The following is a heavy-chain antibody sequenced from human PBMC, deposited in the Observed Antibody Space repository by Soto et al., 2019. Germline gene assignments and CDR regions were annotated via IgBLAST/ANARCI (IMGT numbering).Heavy chain of an antibody. D-gene: IGHD2-8*01. V-gene: IGHV4-59*01. J-gene: IGHJ4*02. CDR3: ARVANGVFLY. Sequence: QVQLQESGPGLVKPSETLSLTCTVSGGSISSYYWSWIRQPPGMGLEWIGYIYYTGSTNYNPSLKCRVTISVDTSKNQFSLKLSSVTAADTAVYYCARVANGVFLYWGQGTLVTVSS. CDR2: IYYTGST. CDR1: GGSISSYY.